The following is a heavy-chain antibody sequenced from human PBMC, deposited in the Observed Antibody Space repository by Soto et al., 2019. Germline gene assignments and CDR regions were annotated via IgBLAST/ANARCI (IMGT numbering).Heavy chain of an antibody. J-gene: IGHJ4*02. Sequence: QVQLQESGPGLVKPSETLSLTCTVSGGSVSSGSYYWSWNRQPPGKGLERGGYLYYSGNINYNPSLKSRVTISVDTSKIQFPLKLTSVTAADTAVYYCARDEGCDCGGGRCDPGGHYWGQGTLVTVSS. V-gene: IGHV4-61*01. CDR1: GGSVSSGSYY. CDR3: ARDEGCDCGGGRCDPGGHY. D-gene: IGHD2-15*01. CDR2: LYYSGNI.